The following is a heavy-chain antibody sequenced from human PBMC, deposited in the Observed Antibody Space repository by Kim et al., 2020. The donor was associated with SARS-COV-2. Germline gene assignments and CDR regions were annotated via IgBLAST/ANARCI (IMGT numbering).Heavy chain of an antibody. CDR3: ARDRVEPVNAIYYFDY. J-gene: IGHJ4*02. V-gene: IGHV3-7*01. D-gene: IGHD3-9*01. CDR2: IKQDGSEK. Sequence: GGSLRLSCAASGFTFSSYWMSWVRQAPGKGLEWVANIKQDGSEKYYVDSVKGRFTISRDNAKNSLYLQMNSLRAEDTAVYYCARDRVEPVNAIYYFDYWGQGTLVTVSS. CDR1: GFTFSSYW.